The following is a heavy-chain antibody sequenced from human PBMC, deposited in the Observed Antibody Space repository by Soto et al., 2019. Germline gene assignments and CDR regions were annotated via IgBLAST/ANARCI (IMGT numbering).Heavy chain of an antibody. CDR2: IYYSGST. CDR1: GGSISSYY. CDR3: ARFAYYYDSSGYSDFDY. D-gene: IGHD3-22*01. V-gene: IGHV4-59*12. Sequence: SETLSLTCTVSGGSISSYYWSWIRQPPGKGLEWIGYIYYSGSTNYNPSLKSRVTISVDTSKNQFSLKLSSVTAADTAVYYCARFAYYYDSSGYSDFDYWGQGTLVTVSS. J-gene: IGHJ4*02.